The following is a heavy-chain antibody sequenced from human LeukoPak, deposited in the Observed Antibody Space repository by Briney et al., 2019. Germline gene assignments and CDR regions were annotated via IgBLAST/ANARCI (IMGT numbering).Heavy chain of an antibody. CDR3: ARGGRGYGMDV. V-gene: IGHV3-48*03. CDR1: GFTFSSYE. CDR2: ISGSGSTE. J-gene: IGHJ6*02. Sequence: PGGSLRLSCAASGFTFSSYEINWVRQAPGKGLVRVSSISGSGSTENYADSVTGRFTISRDNAKDSLFLQMNSLRGEGTAVYYCARGGRGYGMDVWGQGTTVTVSS.